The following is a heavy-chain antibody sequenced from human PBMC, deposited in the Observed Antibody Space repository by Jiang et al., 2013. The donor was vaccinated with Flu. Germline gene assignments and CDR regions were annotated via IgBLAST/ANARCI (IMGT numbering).Heavy chain of an antibody. Sequence: SGLVKPSQTLSLTCAVSGGSISSGDYSWSWIRQPPGKGLEWIGYLYHSGSTFYNPSLKSRVTISVDRSKNQFSLKLSSVTAADTAVYYCVRASADWYFDLWGRGTLVTVSS. J-gene: IGHJ2*01. CDR2: LYHSGST. V-gene: IGHV4-30-2*01. CDR3: VRASADWYFDL. CDR1: GGSISSGDYS.